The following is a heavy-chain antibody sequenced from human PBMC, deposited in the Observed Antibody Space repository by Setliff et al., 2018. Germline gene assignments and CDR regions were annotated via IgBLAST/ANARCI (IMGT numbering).Heavy chain of an antibody. V-gene: IGHV4-61*02. Sequence: KTSETLSLTCTVSGASIGSGSHYWSWIRQPAGRGLEWIGRIYNSGTTNYSPSLKSRVSISSDTSKNVISLKLNSVTAADTAVYFCAREYVVISFVRNTHSHYGMDVWGQGTTVTVSS. D-gene: IGHD2-21*01. CDR2: IYNSGTT. J-gene: IGHJ6*02. CDR3: AREYVVISFVRNTHSHYGMDV. CDR1: GASIGSGSHY.